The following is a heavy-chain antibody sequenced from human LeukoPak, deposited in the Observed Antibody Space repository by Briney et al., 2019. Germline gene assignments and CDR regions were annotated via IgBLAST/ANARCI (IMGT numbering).Heavy chain of an antibody. J-gene: IGHJ4*02. D-gene: IGHD3-16*01. CDR1: GFTFSTYV. CDR3: ARAGAYHFDN. CDR2: ISVGAEYI. V-gene: IGHV3-23*01. Sequence: GGSLRPSCAASGFTFSTYVMNWFRQAPGKGLEWVSTISVGAEYIFYADSVKGRFTISRDDSNNALYLQMHSLRAEDTALYYCARAGAYHFDNWGQGTLVTVSS.